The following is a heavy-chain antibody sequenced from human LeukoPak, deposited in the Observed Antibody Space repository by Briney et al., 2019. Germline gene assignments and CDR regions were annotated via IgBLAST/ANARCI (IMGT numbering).Heavy chain of an antibody. D-gene: IGHD3-22*01. CDR3: ARDFGRGGYWLDYYYYYMDV. Sequence: PGGSLRLSCAASGFTFSSYSMNWVRQAPGKGLEWVSSISSSSSYIYYADSVKGRFTISRDNAKNSLYLQMNSLRAEDTAVYYCARDFGRGGYWLDYYYYYMDVWGKGTTVTVSS. CDR1: GFTFSSYS. J-gene: IGHJ6*03. V-gene: IGHV3-21*01. CDR2: ISSSSSYI.